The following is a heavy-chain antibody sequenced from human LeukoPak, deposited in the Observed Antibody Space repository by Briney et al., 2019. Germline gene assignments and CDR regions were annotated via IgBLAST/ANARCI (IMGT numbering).Heavy chain of an antibody. J-gene: IGHJ3*02. D-gene: IGHD3-10*01. CDR2: IKQDGIGK. V-gene: IGHV3-7*01. Sequence: GGSLRLSCAGSGFTFSSYWMDWVRQAPGKGLEWVANIKQDGIGKYFVDSVKGRFAISRDNAKNSLYLQMNSLRAEDTAVYYCAREAMVRGVPDAFDIWGQGTMVTVSS. CDR3: AREAMVRGVPDAFDI. CDR1: GFTFSSYW.